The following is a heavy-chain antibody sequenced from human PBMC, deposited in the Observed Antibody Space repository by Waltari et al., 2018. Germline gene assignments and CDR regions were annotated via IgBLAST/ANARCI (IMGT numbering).Heavy chain of an antibody. Sequence: QVQLLESGPRLVKPSETLSLTCSVSGHPITTYYSSWSRQSPGKGLEWIGYIYHSGRTVYNPSLRSRATISVDTSKNQFSLKVTSVTAADTAVYYCARDSGMEHGLSSGSWFYYMDVWGKGTTVTVSS. D-gene: IGHD3-10*01. CDR1: GHPITTYY. V-gene: IGHV4-59*01. CDR3: ARDSGMEHGLSSGSWFYYMDV. CDR2: IYHSGRT. J-gene: IGHJ6*03.